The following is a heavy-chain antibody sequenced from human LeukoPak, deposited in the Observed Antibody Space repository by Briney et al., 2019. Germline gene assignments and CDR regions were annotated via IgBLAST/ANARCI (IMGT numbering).Heavy chain of an antibody. Sequence: SGGSLRLSCGASGFTFSSYGMSWVRQAPGKGLDWVSAVSGSGGSTHYADSVTGRFTISRDNSKNTLYLQMNSLRAEDTAVYYCAKDRYYDNTGDHYESEYWGQGTLVTVSS. J-gene: IGHJ4*02. V-gene: IGHV3-23*01. CDR3: AKDRYYDNTGDHYESEY. D-gene: IGHD3-22*01. CDR1: GFTFSSYG. CDR2: VSGSGGST.